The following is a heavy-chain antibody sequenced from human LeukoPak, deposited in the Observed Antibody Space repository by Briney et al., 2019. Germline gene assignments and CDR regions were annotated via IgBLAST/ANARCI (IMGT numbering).Heavy chain of an antibody. CDR1: GASISSGDYY. CDR3: VRRGQRLNPGLYYFDY. Sequence: KSSETLSLTCTVSGASISSGDYYWGWIRQSPGKGLEWIGTIYYSGSTNYNPSLKSRVTISVDTSENQFSLRLSSVTATDAAVYYCVRRGQRLNPGLYYFDYWGQGTLVTASS. J-gene: IGHJ4*02. CDR2: IYYSGST. D-gene: IGHD6-25*01. V-gene: IGHV4-39*01.